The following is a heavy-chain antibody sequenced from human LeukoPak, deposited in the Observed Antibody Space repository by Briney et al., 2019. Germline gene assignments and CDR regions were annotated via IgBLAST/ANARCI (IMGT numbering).Heavy chain of an antibody. CDR1: GFTFSSYA. CDR2: ISYDGSNK. CDR3: AKAQYSGSSERYLQH. D-gene: IGHD6-6*01. J-gene: IGHJ1*01. V-gene: IGHV3-30-3*01. Sequence: PGGSLRLSCAASGFTFSSYAMHWVRQAPGKGLEWVAVISYDGSNKYYADSVKGRFTISRDNSKNTLYLQMNSLRAEDTAVYYCAKAQYSGSSERYLQHWGQGALATVSS.